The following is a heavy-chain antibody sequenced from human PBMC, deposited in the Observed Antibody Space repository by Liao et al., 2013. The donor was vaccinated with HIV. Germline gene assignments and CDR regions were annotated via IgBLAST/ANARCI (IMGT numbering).Heavy chain of an antibody. V-gene: IGHV4-30-2*01. D-gene: IGHD5-24*01. J-gene: IGHJ1*01. CDR2: IYHSGST. CDR1: GASLSSGGNS. Sequence: QLQLQESGSGLVKPSQTLSLTCTVSGASLSSGGNSWSWIRQPPGQGLEWIGFIYHSGSTYYNPSLKSRVSISVDRSKNQFSLKLSSVTAADTAVYYCARAKEEMGDEGFFHDWGRGTLVTVSS. CDR3: ARAKEEMGDEGFFHD.